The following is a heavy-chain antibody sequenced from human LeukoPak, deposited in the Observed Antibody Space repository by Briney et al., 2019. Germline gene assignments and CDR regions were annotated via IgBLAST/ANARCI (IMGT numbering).Heavy chain of an antibody. V-gene: IGHV4-34*01. Sequence: KASETLSLTCAVYGGSFSGYYWSWIRQPPGKGLEWIGEINHSGSTNYNPSLKSRVTISVDTSKNQFSLKLSSVTAADTAVYYCARGRPGYYGSGSYLFDPWGQGTLVTVSS. CDR1: GGSFSGYY. D-gene: IGHD3-10*01. CDR3: ARGRPGYYGSGSYLFDP. CDR2: INHSGST. J-gene: IGHJ5*02.